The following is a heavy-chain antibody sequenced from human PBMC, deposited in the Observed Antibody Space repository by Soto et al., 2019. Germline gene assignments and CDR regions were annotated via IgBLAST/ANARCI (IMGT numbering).Heavy chain of an antibody. D-gene: IGHD1-1*01. CDR3: ARGLDYFDY. CDR2: IYYSGNT. J-gene: IGHJ4*02. CDR1: GGSISSYY. Sequence: PSETLSLTCTVSGGSISSYYWSWIRQPPGKGLEWIGYIYYSGNTNYAQKLQGRVTMTTDTSTSTAYMELRSLRSDDTAVYYCARGLDYFDYWGQGTLVTVSS. V-gene: IGHV4-59*01.